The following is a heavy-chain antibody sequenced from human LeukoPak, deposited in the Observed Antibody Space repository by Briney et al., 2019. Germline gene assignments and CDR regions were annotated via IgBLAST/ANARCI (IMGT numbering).Heavy chain of an antibody. CDR1: GVSISSSNSY. V-gene: IGHV4-61*05. J-gene: IGHJ6*03. CDR2: IYHSGST. CDR3: GAGQNYYYYMDV. D-gene: IGHD6-19*01. Sequence: SETLSLTCTVSGVSISSSNSYWGWIRQPPGKGLEWIGEIYHSGSTNYNPSLKSRVTISVDKSKNQFSLKLSSVTAADTAVYYCGAGQNYYYYMDVWGKGTTVTVSS.